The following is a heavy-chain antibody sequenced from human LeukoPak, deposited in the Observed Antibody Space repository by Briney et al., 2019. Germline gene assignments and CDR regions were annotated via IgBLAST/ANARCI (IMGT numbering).Heavy chain of an antibody. CDR1: GSTFSSYA. D-gene: IGHD3-10*01. V-gene: IGHV3-30-3*01. Sequence: GGSLRLSCAASGSTFSSYAMHWVRQAPGKGLEWVTVISYDGSNKYYADSVKGRFTISRDNSKNTLYLQMNSLRAEDTAVYYCAREFRGYGMDVWGQGTTVTVSS. J-gene: IGHJ6*02. CDR3: AREFRGYGMDV. CDR2: ISYDGSNK.